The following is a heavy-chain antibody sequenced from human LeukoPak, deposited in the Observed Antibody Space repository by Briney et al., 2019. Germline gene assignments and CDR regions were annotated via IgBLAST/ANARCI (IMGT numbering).Heavy chain of an antibody. CDR1: GFSFSSYA. J-gene: IGHJ4*02. CDR2: ISGGSGDTT. V-gene: IGHV3-23*01. CDR3: AKGGSSTTWYLDY. D-gene: IGHD2-2*01. Sequence: GGSLRLSCAASGFSFSSYAMSWVRQAPEKGLEWVSGISGGSGDTTQYVGSVKGRFTISRDNSKNTLYLHMNSLRAEDTAVYYCAKGGSSTTWYLDYWGQGTLVTVSS.